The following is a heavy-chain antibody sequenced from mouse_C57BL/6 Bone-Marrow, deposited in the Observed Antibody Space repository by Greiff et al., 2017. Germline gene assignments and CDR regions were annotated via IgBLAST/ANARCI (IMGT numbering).Heavy chain of an antibody. CDR3: ARDRAQATSWFAY. CDR2: ISDGGSYT. CDR1: GFTFSSYA. Sequence: EVKLVESGGGLVKPGGSLKLSCAASGFTFSSYAMSWVRQTPEKRLEWVATISDGGSYTYYPDNVKGRFTISRDNAKNNLYLQMSHLKSEDTAMYYCARDRAQATSWFAYWGQGTLVTVSA. J-gene: IGHJ3*01. D-gene: IGHD3-2*02. V-gene: IGHV5-4*01.